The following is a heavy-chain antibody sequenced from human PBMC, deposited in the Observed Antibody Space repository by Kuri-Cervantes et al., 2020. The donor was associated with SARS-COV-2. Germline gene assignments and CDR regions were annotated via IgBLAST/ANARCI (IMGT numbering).Heavy chain of an antibody. D-gene: IGHD6-6*01. Sequence: ETLSLTCAASGFTFSSYWMSWVRQAPGKGLEWVANMKQDGSEKYYVDSVKGRFTISRDNAKNSLYLQMNSLRAEDTAVYYCARVPRSSSQTYWGQGTLVTVSS. CDR3: ARVPRSSSQTY. CDR2: MKQDGSEK. V-gene: IGHV3-7*01. J-gene: IGHJ4*02. CDR1: GFTFSSYW.